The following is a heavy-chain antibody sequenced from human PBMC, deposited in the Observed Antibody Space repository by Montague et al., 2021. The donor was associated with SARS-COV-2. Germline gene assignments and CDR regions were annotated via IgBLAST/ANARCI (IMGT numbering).Heavy chain of an antibody. CDR3: ARRTYDILTGYDYGMDV. V-gene: IGHV2-70*11. D-gene: IGHD3-9*01. J-gene: IGHJ6*02. CDR2: IDWDDDT. CDR1: GFSLSTSGMC. Sequence: VKPTQTLTLTCTFSGFSLSTSGMCVSWIRQPPGKALVWLARIDWDDDTYYSTSLKTRLTISKNTSKNQVVLTMTNMDPVDTATYYCARRTYDILTGYDYGMDVWGQGTTVTVSS.